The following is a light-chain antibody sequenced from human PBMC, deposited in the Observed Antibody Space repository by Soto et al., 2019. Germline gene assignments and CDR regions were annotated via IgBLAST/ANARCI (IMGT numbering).Light chain of an antibody. CDR2: DAS. Sequence: EIVLTQSPATLSLSPGERATLSCRASQSVSSYLAWYQQKPGQAPRLLIYDASNRATGIPARFSGSGSGTDLNLTISSLEPEDFAVHYCQQRNNWPPITFGGGTKVEIK. CDR3: QQRNNWPPIT. J-gene: IGKJ4*01. CDR1: QSVSSY. V-gene: IGKV3-11*01.